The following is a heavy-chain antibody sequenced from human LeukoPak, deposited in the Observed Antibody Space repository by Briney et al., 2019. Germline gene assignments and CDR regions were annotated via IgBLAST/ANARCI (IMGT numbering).Heavy chain of an antibody. CDR2: ISSSGNTI. J-gene: IGHJ4*02. D-gene: IGHD1-7*01. Sequence: PGGSLRLSCAASGFTFSSYEMNWVRQAPGKGLEWVSYISSSGNTIYYADSVKGRFTISRDNSKNTLYLQMNSLRAEDTAVYYCAKGRGITGTTSAGYWGQGTLVTVSS. CDR3: AKGRGITGTTSAGY. V-gene: IGHV3-48*03. CDR1: GFTFSSYE.